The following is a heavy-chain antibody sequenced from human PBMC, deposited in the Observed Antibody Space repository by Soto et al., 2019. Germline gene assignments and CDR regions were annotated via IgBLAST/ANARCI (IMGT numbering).Heavy chain of an antibody. CDR3: AFGEESGYYCYGIDV. CDR1: GFTVSSNY. Sequence: GGSLRLSCAASGFTVSSNYMSWVRQAPGKGLEWVSVIYSGGSTYYADSVKGRFTISRDNSKNTLYLQMNSLRAEDTAVYYCAFGEESGYYCYGIDVWGQGTTVTVSS. V-gene: IGHV3-66*01. CDR2: IYSGGST. D-gene: IGHD3-10*01. J-gene: IGHJ6*02.